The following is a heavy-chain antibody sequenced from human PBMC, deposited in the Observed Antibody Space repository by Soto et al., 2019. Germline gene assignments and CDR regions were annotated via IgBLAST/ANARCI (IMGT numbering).Heavy chain of an antibody. CDR3: ARAKNFWSGSEFDY. J-gene: IGHJ4*02. CDR2: IYHSGST. Sequence: PSETLSLTCTLSGGSISSGGYYWSWIRQPPGKGLEWIGYIYHSGSTYYNPSLKSRATISVDRSKNQFSLKLSSVTAADTAVYYCARAKNFWSGSEFDYWGQGTLVTVSS. CDR1: GGSISSGGYY. V-gene: IGHV4-30-2*01. D-gene: IGHD3-3*01.